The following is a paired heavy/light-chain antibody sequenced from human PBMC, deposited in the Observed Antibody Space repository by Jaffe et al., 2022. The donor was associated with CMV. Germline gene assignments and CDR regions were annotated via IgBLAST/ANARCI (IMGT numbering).Light chain of an antibody. V-gene: IGKV3-20*01. CDR1: QSISSSW. Sequence: EIVLTQSPGTLSLSPGERATLSCRASQSISSSWLAWYQQKPGQAPRLLIYGASHRAGGIPDRFSGSGSGTDFTLTITRLEPEDFAVYYCQQYDTSPRTFGQGTKVEIK. J-gene: IGKJ1*01. CDR3: QQYDTSPRT. CDR2: GAS.
Heavy chain of an antibody. D-gene: IGHD1-26*01. J-gene: IGHJ3*02. CDR2: SRNKANSYIA. V-gene: IGHV3-72*01. CDR1: GLTSSDQY. Sequence: EVQLVESGGVLVQPGGSLRLSCPASGLTSSDQYMDWVRQAPGKGLEWIGRSRNKANSYIAEYAASVSGRFTISRDDSGNSLYLQMNSLKTEDTAVYYCTRGYSGSNYYAFDIWGQGTMVTVSS. CDR3: TRGYSGSNYYAFDI.